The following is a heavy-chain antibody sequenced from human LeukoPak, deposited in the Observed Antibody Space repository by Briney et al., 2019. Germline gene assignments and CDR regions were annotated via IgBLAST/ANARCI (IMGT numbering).Heavy chain of an antibody. CDR1: GGSISSYY. V-gene: IGHV4-59*08. CDR2: IYYSGST. J-gene: IGHJ5*02. CDR3: ARLFYSSSPNWFDP. Sequence: SETLSLTCTVSGGSISSYYWSWIRQPPGKGLEWIGYIYYSGSTNYNPSLKSRVTISVDTSKNQFSLKLSSVTAADTAVYYCARLFYSSSPNWFDPWGQGTLVTVSS. D-gene: IGHD6-13*01.